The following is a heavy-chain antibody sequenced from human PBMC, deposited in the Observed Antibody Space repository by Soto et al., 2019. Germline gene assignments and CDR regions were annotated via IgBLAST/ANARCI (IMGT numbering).Heavy chain of an antibody. D-gene: IGHD4-4*01. V-gene: IGHV3-23*01. Sequence: PGGSLRLSCAASEFTFSTYAMSWVRQAPGKGLEWVSGISGRGGGTYYEDSVKGRFTISRDNSKNTVYLQMNSLRAEDTAVYYCAKPHREGYSTAFLHHWGQGTLVTVSS. CDR2: ISGRGGGT. CDR3: AKPHREGYSTAFLHH. CDR1: EFTFSTYA. J-gene: IGHJ5*02.